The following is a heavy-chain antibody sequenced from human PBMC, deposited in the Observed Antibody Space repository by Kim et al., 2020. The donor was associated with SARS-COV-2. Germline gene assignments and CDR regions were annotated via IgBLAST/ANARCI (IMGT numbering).Heavy chain of an antibody. D-gene: IGHD2-15*01. J-gene: IGHJ4*02. V-gene: IGHV3-23*01. Sequence: YYADSVKGRFTISRDNSKNTLYLQMNSLRAEDTAVYYCAKPVRYERAFDYWGQGTLVTVSS. CDR3: AKPVRYERAFDY.